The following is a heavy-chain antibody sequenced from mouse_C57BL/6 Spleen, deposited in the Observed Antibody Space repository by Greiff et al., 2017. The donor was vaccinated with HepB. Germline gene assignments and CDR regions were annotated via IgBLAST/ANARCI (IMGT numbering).Heavy chain of an antibody. Sequence: EVHLVESGGGLVKPGGSLKLSCAASGFTFSSYAMSWGRQTPEKRLVWVATISDGGSYTYYPDNVKGRFTISRDNAKNNLYLQMSHLKSEDTAMYYCARVRGLRGAMDYWGQGTSVTVSS. CDR2: ISDGGSYT. J-gene: IGHJ4*01. D-gene: IGHD2-2*01. CDR3: ARVRGLRGAMDY. V-gene: IGHV5-4*01. CDR1: GFTFSSYA.